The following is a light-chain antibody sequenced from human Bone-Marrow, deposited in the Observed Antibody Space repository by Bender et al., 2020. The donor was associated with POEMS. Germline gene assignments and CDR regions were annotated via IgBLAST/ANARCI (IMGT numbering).Light chain of an antibody. J-gene: IGLJ3*02. V-gene: IGLV1-44*01. CDR2: SSH. Sequence: QSVLTQPPSVSGTPGQRVTISCSGGSSNIGAHAVNWYQHLPGTAPKLLIYSSHRRPSEVPDRFSGSRSGTSASLAVSGLQYGDEADYYCAVWDDSLNGWVFGGGTKLTV. CDR1: SSNIGAHA. CDR3: AVWDDSLNGWV.